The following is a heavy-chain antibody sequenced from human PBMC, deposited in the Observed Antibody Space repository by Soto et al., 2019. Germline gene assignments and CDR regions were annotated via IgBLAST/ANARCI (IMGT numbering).Heavy chain of an antibody. D-gene: IGHD3-9*01. CDR2: ISSSSSTI. Sequence: GGSLRPSCAASGFTFSSYSMNWVRQASGKGLEWVSYISSSSSTIYYADSVKGRFTISRDNAKNSLYLQMNSLRAEDTAVYYCARVASGYFDWLLYDYFDYWGQGTPVTVSS. J-gene: IGHJ4*02. CDR1: GFTFSSYS. CDR3: ARVASGYFDWLLYDYFDY. V-gene: IGHV3-48*01.